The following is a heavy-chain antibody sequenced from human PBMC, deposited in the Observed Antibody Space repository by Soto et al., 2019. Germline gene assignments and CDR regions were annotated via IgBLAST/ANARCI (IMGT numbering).Heavy chain of an antibody. CDR1: GYSFTSYW. Sequence: GESLKISGKGSGYSFTSYWIGWVRQMPGKGLEWMGIIYPGDPDTRYSPSFQGQVTISADKSISTAYLQWSSLKASDTAMYYCARTSAGGKYYYGMDVWGQGTTVTVSS. CDR3: ARTSAGGKYYYGMDV. V-gene: IGHV5-51*01. D-gene: IGHD6-13*01. CDR2: IYPGDPDT. J-gene: IGHJ6*02.